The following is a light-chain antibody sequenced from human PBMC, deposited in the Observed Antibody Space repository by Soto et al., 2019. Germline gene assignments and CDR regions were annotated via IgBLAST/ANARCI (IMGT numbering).Light chain of an antibody. CDR3: MQALQSPIT. V-gene: IGKV2-28*01. CDR2: LGS. J-gene: IGKJ5*01. CDR1: HSLVHSDGKTY. Sequence: EIVMTQTPLYSTVTLGQPASISCRASHSLVHSDGKTYLSWLHQRPGQSPQLLITLGSNRASGVPDRFSGSGSGTDFTLKISRVEGEDVGVYYCMQALQSPITFGQGTRLEIK.